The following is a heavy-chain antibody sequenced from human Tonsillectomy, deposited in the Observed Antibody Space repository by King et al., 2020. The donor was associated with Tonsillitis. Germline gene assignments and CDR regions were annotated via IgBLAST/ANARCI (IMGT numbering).Heavy chain of an antibody. Sequence: MQLQESGPGLVKASETLSLTCTVSGYSISSGYYWGWIRQPPGKGLEGIGSIYYSGSTYYNPSLKSRVIISVDTSKNQFSLKLSSVTAADTAVYYCARVRGAEKDYWGQGTLVTVSS. V-gene: IGHV4-38-2*02. CDR3: ARVRGAEKDY. CDR1: GYSISSGYY. J-gene: IGHJ4*02. CDR2: IYYSGST.